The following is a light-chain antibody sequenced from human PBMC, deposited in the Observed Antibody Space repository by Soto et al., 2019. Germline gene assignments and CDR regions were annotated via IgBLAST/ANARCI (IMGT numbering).Light chain of an antibody. CDR3: SSHTSGSTLLYV. J-gene: IGLJ1*01. CDR2: DVS. CDR1: SSDVGGYNY. V-gene: IGLV2-14*01. Sequence: QSALTQPASVSGSPGQSITISCTGTSSDVGGYNYVSWYQQHPGKAPKLMIYDVSNRPSGVSNRFSGSTSANTASLTISALEGADAAYYYCSSHTSGSTLLYVFGTGTKVTVL.